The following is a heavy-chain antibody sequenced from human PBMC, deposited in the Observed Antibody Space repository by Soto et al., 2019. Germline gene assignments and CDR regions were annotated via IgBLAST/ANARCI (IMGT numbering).Heavy chain of an antibody. Sequence: EVQLLESGGGLVQPGGSLRLSCAASGFSFRSYAMSWVRQAPGKGLEWVSGISGNGGSTYYADSVKGRFTISRDNSRNTLHLQLKCLRAEDTAIYYCERDDYSNYPPDYLGQGTLVTVSS. CDR1: GFSFRSYA. D-gene: IGHD4-4*01. J-gene: IGHJ4*02. V-gene: IGHV3-23*01. CDR2: ISGNGGST. CDR3: ERDDYSNYPPDY.